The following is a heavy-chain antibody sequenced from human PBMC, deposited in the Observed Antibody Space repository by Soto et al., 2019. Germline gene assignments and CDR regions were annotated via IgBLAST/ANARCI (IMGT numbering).Heavy chain of an antibody. CDR3: ASSYGSGYRAFDY. CDR2: VNPIVSMS. CDR1: GDTFNFYS. V-gene: IGHV1-69*02. D-gene: IGHD3-10*01. J-gene: IGHJ4*02. Sequence: QVQLVQSGAEVKRPGSSVKVSCKASGDTFNFYSINWVRQAPGLGLEWMGRVNPIVSMSNYAQKFQGRVTMTAAKSTSTASMGLSSLRSEDTAIYYCASSYGSGYRAFDYWGQGALVTVSS.